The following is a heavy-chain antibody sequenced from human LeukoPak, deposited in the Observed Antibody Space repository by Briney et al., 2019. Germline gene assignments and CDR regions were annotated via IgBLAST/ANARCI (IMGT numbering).Heavy chain of an antibody. CDR1: GYTFTSYV. D-gene: IGHD1-26*01. J-gene: IGHJ4*02. V-gene: IGHV7-4-1*02. CDR2: INTNTGNP. Sequence: ASVKVSCKASGYTFTSYVLNWVRQALGQGLECMGWINTNTGNPTYAQGFTGRFVFSLDTSVSTAYLQISSLKAEDTALYYCARASTPKVGATIYYFDYWGQGALVTVSS. CDR3: ARASTPKVGATIYYFDY.